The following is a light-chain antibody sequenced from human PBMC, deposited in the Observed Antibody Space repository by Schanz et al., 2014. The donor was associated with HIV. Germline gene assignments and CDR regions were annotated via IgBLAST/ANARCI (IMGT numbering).Light chain of an antibody. CDR1: QFIASY. V-gene: IGKV1-39*01. J-gene: IGKJ2*01. CDR3: QQSYSAPYT. Sequence: DIQMTQSPSSLSASVGDSVTISCRASQFIASYLSWYQQNPGEAPKLLIYGASRLQSGVPSRFSGSGSATAFPLTVSSLHPEDFTTYFCQQSYSAPYTFGQGTRLEIK. CDR2: GAS.